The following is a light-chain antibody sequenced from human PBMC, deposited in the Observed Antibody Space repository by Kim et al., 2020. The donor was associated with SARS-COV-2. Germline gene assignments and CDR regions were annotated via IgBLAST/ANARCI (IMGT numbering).Light chain of an antibody. V-gene: IGKV3-11*01. CDR3: QHSSWPIT. CDR2: DAS. Sequence: SLSPGEGATLSCRASQSVGDFLAWYQQRPGQAPRLLIYDASKRATGIPTRFSGSGSGTDFTLTVSTLEPEDFALYYCQHSSWPITFGQGTRLEIK. J-gene: IGKJ5*01. CDR1: QSVGDF.